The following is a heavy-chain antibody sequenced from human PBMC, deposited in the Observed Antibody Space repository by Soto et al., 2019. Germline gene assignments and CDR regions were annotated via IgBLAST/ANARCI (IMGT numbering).Heavy chain of an antibody. Sequence: EVQLVESGGGLVQPGGSLRLSCAVSGFTFSNYWMSWVRQAPGKGLEWGANIKQDGSEKYYVDSVKGRFTISRDNAKNSLYLQMNSLRAEDTAVYYCARVGDYVWQTYKSDYWGQGTLVTVSS. CDR1: GFTFSNYW. D-gene: IGHD3-16*01. V-gene: IGHV3-7*01. CDR3: ARVGDYVWQTYKSDY. CDR2: IKQDGSEK. J-gene: IGHJ4*02.